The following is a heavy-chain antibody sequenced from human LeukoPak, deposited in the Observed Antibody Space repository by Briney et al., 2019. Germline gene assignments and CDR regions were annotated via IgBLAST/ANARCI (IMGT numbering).Heavy chain of an antibody. Sequence: PGGSLRLSCAASGFTFDYFAMSWVRQTPGKGLEWIAYISRISTAIQYADSVKGRFTISRDNGENSLFLQMNSLRVEDTALYYWARDGYNWADLWGQGTLVTVSS. V-gene: IGHV3-48*01. CDR3: ARDGYNWADL. J-gene: IGHJ5*02. CDR2: ISRISTAI. CDR1: GFTFDYFA. D-gene: IGHD5-24*01.